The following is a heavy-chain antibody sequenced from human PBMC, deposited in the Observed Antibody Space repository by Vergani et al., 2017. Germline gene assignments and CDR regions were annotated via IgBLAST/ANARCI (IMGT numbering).Heavy chain of an antibody. CDR1: GYTFSTYT. J-gene: IGHJ4*02. CDR3: ARDPSDY. CDR2: INAGNGDT. Sequence: QVQLVQSGAEVKKPGASVKVCCKASGYTFSTYTIHWVRQAPGQRLEWMGWINAGNGDTKYSQKFQGRVTITRDTSASTAYMDLSSLRSEDTAVYYCARDPSDYWGQGTLVTVSS. V-gene: IGHV1-3*01.